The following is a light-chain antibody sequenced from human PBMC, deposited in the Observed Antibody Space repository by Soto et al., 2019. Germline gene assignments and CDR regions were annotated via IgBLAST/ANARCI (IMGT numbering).Light chain of an antibody. V-gene: IGKV3-11*01. CDR2: DAF. CDR1: QSIGNS. CDR3: RQRYCWPLT. J-gene: IGKJ4*01. Sequence: TVLTQSPATLSLSPGERATLSCKASQSIGNSLGWFQQKPGQAPRLLIDDAFNRATGLPARFTGSGSGSDFPLTISSLAPEDFGVYYCRQRYCWPLTFGGGTKVEIK.